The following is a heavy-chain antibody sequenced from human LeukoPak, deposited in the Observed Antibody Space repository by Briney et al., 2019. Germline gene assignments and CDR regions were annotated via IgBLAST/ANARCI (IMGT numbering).Heavy chain of an antibody. CDR1: GGSISSSSYY. CDR3: ARLRYSRWFDP. D-gene: IGHD3-9*01. V-gene: IGHV4-39*07. J-gene: IGHJ5*02. Sequence: PSETLSLTCTVSGGSISSSSYYWVWIRQPPGKGLEWIGSIYYSGSTNYNPSLKSRVTISVDTSKNQFSLKLSSVTAADTAVYYCARLRYSRWFDPWGQGTLVTVSS. CDR2: IYYSGST.